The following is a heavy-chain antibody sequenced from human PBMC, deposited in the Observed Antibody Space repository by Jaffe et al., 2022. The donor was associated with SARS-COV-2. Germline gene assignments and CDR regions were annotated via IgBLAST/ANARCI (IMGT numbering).Heavy chain of an antibody. V-gene: IGHV1-8*01. D-gene: IGHD6-19*01. CDR2: MNPNSGNT. CDR1: GYTFTSYD. J-gene: IGHJ4*02. Sequence: QVQLVQSGAEVKKPGASVKVSCKASGYTFTSYDINWVRQATGQGLEWMGWMNPNSGNTGYAQKFQGRVTMTRNTSISTAYMELSSLRSEDTAVYYCARTASHSSGWYWDGGYWGQGTLVTVSS. CDR3: ARTASHSSGWYWDGGY.